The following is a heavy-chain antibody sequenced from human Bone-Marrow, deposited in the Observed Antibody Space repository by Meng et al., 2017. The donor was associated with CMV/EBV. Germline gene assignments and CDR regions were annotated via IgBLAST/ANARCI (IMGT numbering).Heavy chain of an antibody. CDR3: ARSSKWLSYGMDV. CDR2: IDPSGGST. CDR1: GYTFTSYY. V-gene: IGHV1-46*01. D-gene: IGHD5-12*01. Sequence: KASGYTFTSYYMHWVRQAPGQGLEWMGIIDPSGGSTSYAQKFQGRVTMTRDTSTSTVYMELSSLRSEDTAVYYCARSSKWLSYGMDVWGQGTTVTVSS. J-gene: IGHJ6*02.